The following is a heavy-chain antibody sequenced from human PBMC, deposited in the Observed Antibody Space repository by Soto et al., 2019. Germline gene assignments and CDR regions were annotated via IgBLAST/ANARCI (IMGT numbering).Heavy chain of an antibody. CDR3: AMTAVYFPLSFAS. D-gene: IGHD1-26*01. J-gene: IGHJ4*02. CDR1: GGSISSSNW. Sequence: QVQLQESGPGLLKPSGTLSLTCAVSGGSISSSNWWSWVRQPPGKGLEWIGEIHHSGSTNYNPSLKARFXXAXDXYKNHCSLKVNAVTASDTAIYYCAMTAVYFPLSFASWGPGTLVTFSS. V-gene: IGHV4-4*02. CDR2: IHHSGST.